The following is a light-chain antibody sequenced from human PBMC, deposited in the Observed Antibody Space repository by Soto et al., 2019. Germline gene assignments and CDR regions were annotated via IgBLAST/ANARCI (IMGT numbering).Light chain of an antibody. CDR1: QSVSSY. CDR3: QQRSNWTLT. Sequence: EILWTQSRATLSLSPGSRSTRSRRASQSVSSYLAWYQQKPGQATRLLIYDASNRATGITARFSVSGSGTDFTLNISRLEPEDFAVYYCQQRSNWTLTFGGG. V-gene: IGKV3-11*01. CDR2: DAS. J-gene: IGKJ4*01.